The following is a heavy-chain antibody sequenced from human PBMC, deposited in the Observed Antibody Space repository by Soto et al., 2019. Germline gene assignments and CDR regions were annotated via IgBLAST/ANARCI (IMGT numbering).Heavy chain of an antibody. CDR3: ARHGSN. Sequence: SETLSLTCTVSGVSISNSSHYWGWIRRPPGKGLEWIGTIYYSGITYYNPSPKSRVTISVDTSKNQFSLKLTSVTAADTAVYYCARHGSNWGQGTLVTVSS. CDR1: GVSISNSSHY. CDR2: IYYSGIT. V-gene: IGHV4-39*01. J-gene: IGHJ4*02.